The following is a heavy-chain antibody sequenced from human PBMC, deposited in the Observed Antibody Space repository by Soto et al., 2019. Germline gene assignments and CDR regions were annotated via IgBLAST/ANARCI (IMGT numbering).Heavy chain of an antibody. Sequence: QVQLVESGGGVVQPGRSLRLSCAASGFTFSSYGMHWVRQAPGKGLEWVAVIWYDGSNKYYADSVKGRFTISRDNSKNTLYLQMNSLRAEDTAVYYCARSSSGWAYYFDYWGQGTLVTVSS. CDR3: ARSSSGWAYYFDY. CDR2: IWYDGSNK. CDR1: GFTFSSYG. V-gene: IGHV3-33*01. J-gene: IGHJ4*02. D-gene: IGHD6-19*01.